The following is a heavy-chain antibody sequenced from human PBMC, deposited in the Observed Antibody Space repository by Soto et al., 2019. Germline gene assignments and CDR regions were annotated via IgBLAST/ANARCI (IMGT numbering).Heavy chain of an antibody. CDR3: AHTHLGLGGFDP. J-gene: IGHJ5*02. D-gene: IGHD7-27*01. V-gene: IGHV2-5*02. Sequence: QITLKESGPTLVKPIQTLTLTCTFSGFSLSTSGVGVGWIRQPPGKALEWLAGIYWDDDKRYSLSLKNRLTITKDTSKTQVVLTMTNIDTVDPAPYYCAHTHLGLGGFDPWGQGTLVTVSS. CDR2: IYWDDDK. CDR1: GFSLSTSGVG.